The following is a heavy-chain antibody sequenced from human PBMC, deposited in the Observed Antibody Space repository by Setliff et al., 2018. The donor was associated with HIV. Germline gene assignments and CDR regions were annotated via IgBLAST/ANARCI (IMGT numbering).Heavy chain of an antibody. V-gene: IGHV3-30*02. CDR2: IRNDGSDK. Sequence: GGSLRLSCAASGFTFSSYGVHWVRQAPGKGLEWVAFIRNDGSDKHYVDSVKGRFTISRDNSKNTLYLQINSLRAEDTAVYYCAKGISSGRSGMDVWGQGTTVTVS. D-gene: IGHD3-3*02. CDR3: AKGISSGRSGMDV. J-gene: IGHJ6*02. CDR1: GFTFSSYG.